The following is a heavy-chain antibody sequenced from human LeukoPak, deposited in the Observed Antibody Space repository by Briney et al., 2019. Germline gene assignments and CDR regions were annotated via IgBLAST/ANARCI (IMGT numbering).Heavy chain of an antibody. D-gene: IGHD3-22*01. CDR1: GFSVSSNY. J-gene: IGHJ4*02. CDR3: AREAGLYDSSGYYLDY. CDR2: IYSGGST. V-gene: IGHV3-66*01. Sequence: GGSLRLSCVVSGFSVSSNYMSWVRQAPGKGLEWVSVIYSGGSTYYADSVKGRFTITRDNSKNTMYLQMNSLRAEDTAVYHCAREAGLYDSSGYYLDYWGQGTLVTVSS.